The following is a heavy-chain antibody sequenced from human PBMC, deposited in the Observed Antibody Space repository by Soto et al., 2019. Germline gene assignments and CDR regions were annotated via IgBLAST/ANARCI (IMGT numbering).Heavy chain of an antibody. D-gene: IGHD3-10*01. CDR2: IIPIFGTA. V-gene: IGHV1-69*01. Sequence: QVQLVQSGAEVKKPGSSVKVSCKASGGTFSSYAISWVRQAPGQGLEWLGGIIPIFGTANYAQKFQGRVTITTDESTSTAYMELSSLSSEDTAVYYCARVGFGDYGMDVWGQGTTGTVSS. J-gene: IGHJ6*02. CDR3: ARVGFGDYGMDV. CDR1: GGTFSSYA.